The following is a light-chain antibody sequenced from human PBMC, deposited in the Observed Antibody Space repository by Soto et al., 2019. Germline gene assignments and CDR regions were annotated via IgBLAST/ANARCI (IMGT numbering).Light chain of an antibody. V-gene: IGKV1-5*01. CDR3: PQNYNSTFT. J-gene: IGKJ3*01. CDR2: DAS. Sequence: VRGTITCRVSQSISSWLAWYQKKPGKAPRLRIYDASSLESGVTSRGSGSGSWKHFTLTISSLTHEDLETYYGPQNYNSTFTLCPGTKVHIK. CDR1: QSISSW.